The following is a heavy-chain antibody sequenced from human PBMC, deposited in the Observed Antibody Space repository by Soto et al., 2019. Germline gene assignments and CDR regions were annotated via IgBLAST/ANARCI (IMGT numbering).Heavy chain of an antibody. V-gene: IGHV3-23*01. CDR1: GFTFSSYA. Sequence: HPGGSLRLSCAASGFTFSSYAMSWVRQAPGKGLEWVSAISGSGGSTYYADSVKGRFTISRDNSKNTLYLQMNSLRAEDTAVYYCAKEIAVAGPGVDYYYYGMDVWGQGTTVTVSS. CDR3: AKEIAVAGPGVDYYYYGMDV. J-gene: IGHJ6*02. D-gene: IGHD6-19*01. CDR2: ISGSGGST.